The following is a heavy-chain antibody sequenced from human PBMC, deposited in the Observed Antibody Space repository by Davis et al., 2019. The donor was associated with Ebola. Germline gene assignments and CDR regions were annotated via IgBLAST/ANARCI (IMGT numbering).Heavy chain of an antibody. V-gene: IGHV3-23*01. J-gene: IGHJ4*02. Sequence: PRGSLRLSCAASGFTFGSSAMTWVRQAPGKGLEWVSSISGVGGSLYYAESVKGRFTISRENSKKTLYLQMNSLRVEDTAVYYCAKGQSYCSGPTCYRADYFDSWGQGTLVTVSS. CDR3: AKGQSYCSGPTCYRADYFDS. CDR2: ISGVGGSL. CDR1: GFTFGSSA. D-gene: IGHD2-15*01.